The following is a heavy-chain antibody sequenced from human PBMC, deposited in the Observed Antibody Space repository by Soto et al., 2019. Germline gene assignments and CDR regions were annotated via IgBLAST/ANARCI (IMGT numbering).Heavy chain of an antibody. J-gene: IGHJ4*02. CDR3: ARGPQQLELDY. CDR2: IYSGGST. D-gene: IGHD6-13*01. V-gene: IGHV3-53*01. Sequence: GGSLRLSCAASGFTVSSNYMSWVRQAPGKGLEWVSVIYSGGSTYYADSVKGRFTISRDNSKNTLYLQMNSLRAEDTAVYYCARGPQQLELDYWGQGTLVTVSS. CDR1: GFTVSSNY.